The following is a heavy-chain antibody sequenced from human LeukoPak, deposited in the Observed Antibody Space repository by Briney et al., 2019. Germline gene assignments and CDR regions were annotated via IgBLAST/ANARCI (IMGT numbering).Heavy chain of an antibody. V-gene: IGHV3-23*01. J-gene: IGHJ4*02. CDR3: ARSRTYYYDSSGIFDY. CDR2: ISISGGST. D-gene: IGHD3-22*01. CDR1: GISISSYA. Sequence: GGSLRLSCAASGISISSYAMSWVRQAPGKGLEWVSGISISGGSTSYADSVKGRFTISRDNPRNTLYMETNSLRAEDTAVYYCARSRTYYYDSSGIFDYWGQGTLVTVSS.